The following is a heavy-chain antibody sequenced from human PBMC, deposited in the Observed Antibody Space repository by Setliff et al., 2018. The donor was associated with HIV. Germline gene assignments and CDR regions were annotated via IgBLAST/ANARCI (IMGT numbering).Heavy chain of an antibody. D-gene: IGHD6-25*01. CDR3: AREGVSSGHRNWFDP. CDR2: IYTSGST. CDR1: GGSISSSY. V-gene: IGHV4-4*08. J-gene: IGHJ5*02. Sequence: ETLSLTCTVSGGSISSSYWNWIRQPPGKGLEWIGYIYTSGSTNYNPSLKSRVTISIDTSRNQFSLKLSSVTAADTAVYYCAREGVSSGHRNWFDPWGQGTLVTVSS.